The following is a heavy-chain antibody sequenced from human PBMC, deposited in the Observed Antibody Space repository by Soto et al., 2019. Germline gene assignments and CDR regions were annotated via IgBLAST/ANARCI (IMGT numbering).Heavy chain of an antibody. CDR3: ARPPRDLWSGYSTYFDY. Sequence: GGSLRLSCEGSGFPFSSYAIHWVRQTPGKGLEWVAVISYDGSITYYSDSVKGRFTISRDTPTNTVYLQLNGLRGDDTAVYSCARPPRDLWSGYSTYFDYWGQGTLVTVSS. CDR1: GFPFSSYA. V-gene: IGHV3-30-3*01. CDR2: ISYDGSIT. D-gene: IGHD3-3*01. J-gene: IGHJ4*02.